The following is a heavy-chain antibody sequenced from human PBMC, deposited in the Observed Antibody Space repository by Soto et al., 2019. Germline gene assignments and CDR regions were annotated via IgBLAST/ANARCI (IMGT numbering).Heavy chain of an antibody. CDR2: ISSSSSTI. CDR3: ARWLGYCSSTSCYNWFDP. J-gene: IGHJ5*02. D-gene: IGHD2-2*01. CDR1: GFTFSSYS. V-gene: IGHV3-48*01. Sequence: EVQLVESGGGLVQPGGSLRLSCAASGFTFSSYSMNWVRQAPGKGLEWVSYISSSSSTIYYADSVKGRFTISRDNAKNSLYLQMNSLRAEDTAVYYCARWLGYCSSTSCYNWFDPWGQGTLVTVS.